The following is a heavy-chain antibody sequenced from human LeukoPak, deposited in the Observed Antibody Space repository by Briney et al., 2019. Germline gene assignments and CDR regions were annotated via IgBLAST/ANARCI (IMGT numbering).Heavy chain of an antibody. CDR3: ARGRIRNYGYDY. CDR1: GGSISSYY. V-gene: IGHV4-59*01. Sequence: SGPTLVKPSETLSLTCTVSGGSISSYYWSWIRQPPGKGLEWIGHIYYSGGTNSNPSLKSRVTISVDTSKNQFSLKLSSVTAADTAVYYCARGRIRNYGYDYWGQGTLVTVS. CDR2: IYYSGGT. J-gene: IGHJ4*02. D-gene: IGHD1-7*01.